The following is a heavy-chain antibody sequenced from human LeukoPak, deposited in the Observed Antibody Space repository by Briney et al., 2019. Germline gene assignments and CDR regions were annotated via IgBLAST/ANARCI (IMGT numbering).Heavy chain of an antibody. Sequence: ASVKVSCRASGYTFTSYGISWVRQAPGQGLEWMGWISAYNGNTNYAQKLQGRVTMTTDTSTSTAYMELRSLRSDDTAVYYCTRDELVVVVAAKLYYYYYYMDVWGKGTTVTISS. V-gene: IGHV1-18*01. D-gene: IGHD2-15*01. J-gene: IGHJ6*03. CDR2: ISAYNGNT. CDR1: GYTFTSYG. CDR3: TRDELVVVVAAKLYYYYYYMDV.